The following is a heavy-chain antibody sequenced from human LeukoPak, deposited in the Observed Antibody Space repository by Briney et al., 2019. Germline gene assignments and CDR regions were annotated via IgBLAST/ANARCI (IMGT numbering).Heavy chain of an antibody. J-gene: IGHJ4*02. D-gene: IGHD2-2*01. V-gene: IGHV3-21*01. CDR1: GFILSSYN. CDR3: ARGSYIVVPGPSNSGGVDY. Sequence: PGGSLRLSCVGSGFILSSYNMNWVRQAPGKGLEWVSSISSSSSYIYYADSVKGRFTISRDNAKNSLYLQMNSLRAEDTAVYYCARGSYIVVPGPSNSGGVDYWGQGTLVTVSS. CDR2: ISSSSSYI.